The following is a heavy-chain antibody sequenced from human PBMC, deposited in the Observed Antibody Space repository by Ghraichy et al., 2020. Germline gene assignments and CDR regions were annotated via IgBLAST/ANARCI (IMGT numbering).Heavy chain of an antibody. CDR3: ARPYYYDSRRGYFDY. J-gene: IGHJ4*02. Sequence: SETLSLTCAVYGGSFSGYYWSWIRQPPGKGLEWIGEINHSGSTNYNPSLKSRVTISVDTSKNQFSLKLSSVTAADTAVYYCARPYYYDSRRGYFDYWGQGTLVTVSS. D-gene: IGHD3-22*01. V-gene: IGHV4-34*01. CDR2: INHSGST. CDR1: GGSFSGYY.